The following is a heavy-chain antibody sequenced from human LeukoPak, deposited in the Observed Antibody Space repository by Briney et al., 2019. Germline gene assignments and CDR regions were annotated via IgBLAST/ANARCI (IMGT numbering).Heavy chain of an antibody. D-gene: IGHD6-19*01. CDR1: GVSIGGFY. CDR2: IYNSGST. CDR3: ARRLVTVAGPCDY. Sequence: PSETLSLTCTVSGVSIGGFYWGWIRQPPGKGLEWIGYIYNSGSTNYNPSLKSRVTISLDTSNNQFSPRLSSVTAADTAVYFCARRLVTVAGPCDYWGQGTLVTVSS. J-gene: IGHJ4*02. V-gene: IGHV4-59*08.